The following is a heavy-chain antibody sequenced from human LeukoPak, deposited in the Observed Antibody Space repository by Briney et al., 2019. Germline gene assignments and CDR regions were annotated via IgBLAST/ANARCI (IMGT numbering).Heavy chain of an antibody. J-gene: IGHJ5*02. D-gene: IGHD4-11*01. CDR3: AKDARIRTTGTPWFDP. Sequence: PGGSLRLSCAASGFTFDDSAMHWVRQAPGKGLEWVSLISGDGGSTYYADSVKGRFTISRDNAKNSLYLQMNSLRAEDTALYYCAKDARIRTTGTPWFDPWGQGTLVTVSS. CDR1: GFTFDDSA. CDR2: ISGDGGST. V-gene: IGHV3-43*02.